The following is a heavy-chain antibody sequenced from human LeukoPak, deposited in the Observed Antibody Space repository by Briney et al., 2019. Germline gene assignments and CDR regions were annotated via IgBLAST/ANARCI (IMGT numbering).Heavy chain of an antibody. D-gene: IGHD3-9*01. Sequence: PSETPSLTCTVSGGSISSYYWSWIRQPAGKGLEWIGRIYTSGSTNYNPSLKSRVTMSVDTSKNQFSLKLSSVTAADTAVYYCARGPLGYDILTGYYGAYYFDYWGQGTLVTVSS. J-gene: IGHJ4*02. CDR1: GGSISSYY. CDR2: IYTSGST. CDR3: ARGPLGYDILTGYYGAYYFDY. V-gene: IGHV4-4*07.